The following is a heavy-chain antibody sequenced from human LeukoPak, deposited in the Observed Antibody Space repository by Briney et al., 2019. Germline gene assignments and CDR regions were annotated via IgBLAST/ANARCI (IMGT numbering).Heavy chain of an antibody. D-gene: IGHD6-13*01. CDR3: AREEGIAAAGTEGSDP. J-gene: IGHJ5*02. CDR2: ISSSSSYI. CDR1: GFTFSSYS. Sequence: GGSLRLSCAASGFTFSSYSMNWVRQAPGKGLEWVSAISSSSSYIYYADSVKGPFTISRDNAKNSLYLQMNSLRAEDTAVYYCAREEGIAAAGTEGSDPWGQGTLVTVSS. V-gene: IGHV3-21*01.